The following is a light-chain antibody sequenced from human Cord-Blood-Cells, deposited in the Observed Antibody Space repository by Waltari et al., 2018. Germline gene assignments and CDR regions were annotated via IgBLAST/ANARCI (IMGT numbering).Light chain of an antibody. Sequence: QSALHQPASVSGSPGQSISISCTATSSDVGGNNSVSWYQQHPGNAPKLMIYDVSNRPSGVSNRFSGSKSGNTASLTISGLQAEDEADYYCSSYTSSSTVVFGGGTKLTVL. J-gene: IGLJ2*01. CDR2: DVS. CDR3: SSYTSSSTVV. CDR1: SSDVGGNNS. V-gene: IGLV2-14*01.